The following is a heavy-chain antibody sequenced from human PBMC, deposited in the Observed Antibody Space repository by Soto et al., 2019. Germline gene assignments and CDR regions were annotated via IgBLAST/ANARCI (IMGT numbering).Heavy chain of an antibody. D-gene: IGHD6-13*01. CDR2: INHSGST. Sequence: KQSQTLSLTCAVYGGSFSGYYWSWIRQPPGKGLEWIGEINHSGSTNYNPSLKSRVTISVDTSKNQFSLKLSSVTAADTAVYYCASGDGQQLGLYFDYWGQGTLVTVSS. CDR3: ASGDGQQLGLYFDY. J-gene: IGHJ4*02. V-gene: IGHV4-34*01. CDR1: GGSFSGYY.